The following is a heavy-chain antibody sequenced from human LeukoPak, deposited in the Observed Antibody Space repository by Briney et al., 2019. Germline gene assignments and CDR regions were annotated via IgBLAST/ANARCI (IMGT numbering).Heavy chain of an antibody. D-gene: IGHD3-9*01. J-gene: IGHJ6*03. CDR2: IRYDGSNK. CDR3: ARDPPILTGPYYYYMDV. Sequence: GGSLRLSCAASGFIFSSYGMHWVRQAPGKGLEWVAFIRYDGSNKYYADSVKGRFTISRDNAKKSLYLHMNSLRAEDTAVYYCARDPPILTGPYYYYMDVWGKGTTVTISS. CDR1: GFIFSSYG. V-gene: IGHV3-30*02.